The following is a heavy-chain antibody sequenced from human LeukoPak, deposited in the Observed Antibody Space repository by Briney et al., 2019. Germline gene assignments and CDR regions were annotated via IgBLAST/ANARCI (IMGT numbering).Heavy chain of an antibody. CDR2: INSDGSST. CDR1: GFTFSSYW. J-gene: IGHJ4*02. Sequence: PGGSLRLSCAASGFTFSSYWMHWVRQAPGKGLVWVSRINSDGSSTSYADSVKGRFTISRDNAKNTLYLQMNSLRAEDTAVYYCAKAPIYYDTSGYYYFDHWGQGTLVTVSS. D-gene: IGHD3-22*01. V-gene: IGHV3-74*01. CDR3: AKAPIYYDTSGYYYFDH.